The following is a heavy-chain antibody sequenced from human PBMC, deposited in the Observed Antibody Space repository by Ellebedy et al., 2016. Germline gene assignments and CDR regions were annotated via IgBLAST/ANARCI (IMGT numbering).Heavy chain of an antibody. CDR2: ISSRSNYI. CDR3: ARGWQYCSGYSCYSGSREFDP. D-gene: IGHD2-15*01. V-gene: IGHV3-21*01. CDR1: GFTFSNYS. J-gene: IGHJ5*02. Sequence: GESLKISXVASGFTFSNYSMNWVRQAPGKGLEWVSSISSRSNYIYYADSVKGRFTISRDNAKNSLYLQMNILRVEDTAVYYCARGWQYCSGYSCYSGSREFDPWGQGTLVTVSS.